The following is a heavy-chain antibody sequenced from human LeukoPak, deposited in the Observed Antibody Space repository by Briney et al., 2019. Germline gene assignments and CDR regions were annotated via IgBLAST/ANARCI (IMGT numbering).Heavy chain of an antibody. V-gene: IGHV1-2*02. J-gene: IGHJ6*02. CDR2: INPNSGGT. CDR3: ARDTQIFSAIKNFHYYGMDV. CDR1: GYTFTGYY. Sequence: ASVKVSCKASGYTFTGYYMHWVRQAPGQGLEWMGWINPNSGGTNYAQKFQGRVTMTRDTSKNQFSLELSSVTVADTGVYYCARDTQIFSAIKNFHYYGMDVWGQGTTVTVSS.